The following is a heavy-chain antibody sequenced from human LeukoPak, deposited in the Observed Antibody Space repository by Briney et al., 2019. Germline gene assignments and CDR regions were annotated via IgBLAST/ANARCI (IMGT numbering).Heavy chain of an antibody. Sequence: GGPLRLSCAASGFTVSSNYMSWVRQAPGKGLEWVSVIYSGGSTYYADSVKGRFTISRDNSKNTLYLQMNSLRAEDTAVYYCARAYRLGELYSDYWGQGTLVTVSS. CDR3: ARAYRLGELYSDY. D-gene: IGHD3-16*01. CDR2: IYSGGST. J-gene: IGHJ4*02. CDR1: GFTVSSNY. V-gene: IGHV3-53*01.